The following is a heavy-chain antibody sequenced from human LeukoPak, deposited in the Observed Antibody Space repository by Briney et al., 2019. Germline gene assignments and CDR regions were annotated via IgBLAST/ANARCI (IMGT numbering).Heavy chain of an antibody. CDR2: IKQDGGEK. D-gene: IGHD3-10*01. CDR1: GFTFSSYW. CDR3: ARIYGSGSYFDPILYNWFDP. Sequence: PGGSLRLSCAASGFTFSSYWMSWVRQAPGKGLEWVANIKQDGGEKYYVDSVKGRFTISRDNAKNSLYLQMNSLRAEDTAVYYCARIYGSGSYFDPILYNWFDPWGQGTLVTVSS. J-gene: IGHJ5*02. V-gene: IGHV3-7*01.